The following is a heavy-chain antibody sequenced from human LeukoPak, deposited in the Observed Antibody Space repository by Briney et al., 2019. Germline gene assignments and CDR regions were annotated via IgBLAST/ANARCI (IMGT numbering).Heavy chain of an antibody. V-gene: IGHV3-23*01. D-gene: IGHD3-9*01. CDR2: TSSSDAGT. Sequence: GGSLRLSCAVSGFPLSSYAMSWVRQAPGKGLEWVSATSSSDAGTYYADSVRGRFTISRDNAKTSLFLQMNSLRAEDTAVYYCAREGGYFDWFGTFDIWGQGTMVTVSS. CDR3: AREGGYFDWFGTFDI. CDR1: GFPLSSYA. J-gene: IGHJ3*02.